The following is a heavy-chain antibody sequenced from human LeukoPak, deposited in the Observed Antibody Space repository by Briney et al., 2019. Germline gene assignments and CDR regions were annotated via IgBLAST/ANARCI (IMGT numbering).Heavy chain of an antibody. V-gene: IGHV1-2*02. CDR3: ARDPTCSIYVNFDY. D-gene: IGHD4-11*01. CDR2: INPNSGGT. CDR1: GYTCTGYD. J-gene: IGHJ4*02. Sequence: ASVNVSCKASGYTCTGYDKHWVRQAPGQGLDRMGWINPNSGGTNYAQKFQGRVTMTRDTSISTAYMELSRLRSDDTAVYYCARDPTCSIYVNFDYWGQGTLVTVSS.